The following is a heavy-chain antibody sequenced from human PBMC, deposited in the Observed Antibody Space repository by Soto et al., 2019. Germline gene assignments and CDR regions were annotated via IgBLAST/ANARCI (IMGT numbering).Heavy chain of an antibody. V-gene: IGHV3-30*18. CDR1: GFTSSSFV. CDR2: ISSDGNNQ. J-gene: IGHJ3*02. D-gene: IGHD3-10*01. Sequence: QVQLVESGGGVVQPGTSLRLSCAASGFTSSSFVIHWVRKAPGKGLEWLAVISSDGNNQYYADSVKGRFTISRDNSKKTLYLQVNSLRAEDTAVYFCAKERGVLDAFDIWGQGTMVTVS. CDR3: AKERGVLDAFDI.